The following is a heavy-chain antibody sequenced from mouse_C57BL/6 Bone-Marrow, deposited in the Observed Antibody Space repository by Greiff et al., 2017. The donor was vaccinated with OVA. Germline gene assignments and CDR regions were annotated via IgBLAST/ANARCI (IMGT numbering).Heavy chain of an antibody. D-gene: IGHD2-1*01. CDR1: GYTFTSYG. Sequence: VQRVESGAELARPGASVKLSCKASGYTFTSYGISWVKQRTGQGLEWIGEIYPRSGNTYYNEKFKGKATLTADKSSSTAYMELRSLTSEDSAVYFCARYGKALDYWGQGTTLTVSS. V-gene: IGHV1-81*01. CDR3: ARYGKALDY. J-gene: IGHJ2*01. CDR2: IYPRSGNT.